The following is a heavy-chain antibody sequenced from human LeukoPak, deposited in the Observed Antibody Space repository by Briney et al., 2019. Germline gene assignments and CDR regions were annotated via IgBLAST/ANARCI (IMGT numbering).Heavy chain of an antibody. CDR3: AAHLGSSFGCFDY. V-gene: IGHV3-30*03. CDR2: ISYDGSKK. CDR1: GFIFSNYG. Sequence: GGSLRLSCAASGFIFSNYGMHWVRQPPGKGLEWVAVISYDGSKKYADSVKGRITISRDNSKNTLYLQMNSLRTDDTAVYYCAAHLGSSFGCFDYWGQGTRVTVSS. J-gene: IGHJ4*02. D-gene: IGHD3-10*01.